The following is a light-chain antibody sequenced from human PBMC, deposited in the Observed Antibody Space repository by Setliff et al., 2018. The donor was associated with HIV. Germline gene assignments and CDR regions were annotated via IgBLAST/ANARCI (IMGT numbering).Light chain of an antibody. Sequence: SYELTQPPSVSVAPGKTARITCGGNNIGSKSVHWYQQKPGRAPVLVVHDDSDRPSGIPERFSGSNSGNTATLTISRVEAGDEADYYCHVWDSSSDHPGVFGTGTKVTVL. J-gene: IGLJ1*01. V-gene: IGLV3-21*03. CDR3: HVWDSSSDHPGV. CDR2: DDS. CDR1: NIGSKS.